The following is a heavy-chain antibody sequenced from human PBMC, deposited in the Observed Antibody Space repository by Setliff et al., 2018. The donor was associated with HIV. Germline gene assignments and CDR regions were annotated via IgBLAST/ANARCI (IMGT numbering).Heavy chain of an antibody. V-gene: IGHV4-61*09. Sequence: SETLSLTCTVSGGSISSGSYYWSWIRQPAGKGLEWIGHIYSSGSTNYNPSLKSRVTISIDTSKNQFSLKLNSVIAADTAVYYCARGLNSYGSGSYLPLGYWGQGTLVTVSS. J-gene: IGHJ4*02. CDR1: GGSISSGSYY. CDR2: IYSSGST. CDR3: ARGLNSYGSGSYLPLGY. D-gene: IGHD3-10*01.